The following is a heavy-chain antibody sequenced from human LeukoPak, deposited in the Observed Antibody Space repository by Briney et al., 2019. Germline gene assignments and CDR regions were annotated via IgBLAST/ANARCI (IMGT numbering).Heavy chain of an antibody. CDR2: ISWDSGST. J-gene: IGHJ5*02. D-gene: IGHD2-21*02. Sequence: GGSLRPSCAASGFTLDDYTMDWVRQGPGEGLGWVSRISWDSGSTYYADSVKGRFTISRDNSKNSLYLQMNSLRTEDTALYYCAKDMVTKEVGMPWFGPRGQGTLVTVSS. CDR3: AKDMVTKEVGMPWFGP. V-gene: IGHV3-43*01. CDR1: GFTLDDYT.